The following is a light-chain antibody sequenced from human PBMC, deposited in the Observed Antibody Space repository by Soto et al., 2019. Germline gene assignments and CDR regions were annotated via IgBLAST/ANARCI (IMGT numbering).Light chain of an antibody. CDR2: KAS. CDR1: QSISSW. V-gene: IGKV1-5*03. Sequence: DIHMTQSPSTLSASVGHRVTILCRASQSISSWLAWYQQKLGKAPKLLIYKASTLKSGVPSRFSGSGYGTEFNLTISSLQTDDFATYYCQHYNSYSEAFGQGTKVDIK. J-gene: IGKJ1*01. CDR3: QHYNSYSEA.